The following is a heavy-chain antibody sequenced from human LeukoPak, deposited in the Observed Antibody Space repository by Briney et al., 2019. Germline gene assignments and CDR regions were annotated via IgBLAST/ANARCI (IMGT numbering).Heavy chain of an antibody. Sequence: ASVKVSCTASGYTFTNYDFSWVRQAPGQGLEWMGWISTYSGSTNYAQKLQGRVTMTTDTSTSTAYMELRSLSSDDTAVYYCARQGYGGNPQGAADYWGQGTLVTVSS. CDR3: ARQGYGGNPQGAADY. CDR2: ISTYSGST. V-gene: IGHV1-18*01. CDR1: GYTFTNYD. J-gene: IGHJ4*02. D-gene: IGHD4-23*01.